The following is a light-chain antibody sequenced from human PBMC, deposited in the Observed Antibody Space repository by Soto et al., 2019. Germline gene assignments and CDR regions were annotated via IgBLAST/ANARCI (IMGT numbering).Light chain of an antibody. CDR3: ISYAGTNNRYV. Sequence: QSALTQPPSASGSPGQSVTISCTGTSSDVGGYNFVSWYQQHPGKAPKLMIYEVSKRPSWVPDRFSGSKSGNTASLTVSGLQADDEADYYCISYAGTNNRYVFGSGTKVTVL. CDR2: EVS. V-gene: IGLV2-8*01. J-gene: IGLJ1*01. CDR1: SSDVGGYNF.